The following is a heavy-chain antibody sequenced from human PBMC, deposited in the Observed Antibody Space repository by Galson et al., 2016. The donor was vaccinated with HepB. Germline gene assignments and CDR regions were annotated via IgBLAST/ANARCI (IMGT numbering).Heavy chain of an antibody. CDR1: GFTFEDYA. V-gene: IGHV3-9*01. Sequence: SLRLSCAVSGFTFEDYAMHWVRQAPGKGLEWVSGISWNSGTIGYADSVKGRFTISRDNARNSLYPQMNSLKVEDTALYFCARDFVGPLAVAGPSHWGQGTLVTVSS. D-gene: IGHD6-19*01. J-gene: IGHJ4*02. CDR2: ISWNSGTI. CDR3: ARDFVGPLAVAGPSH.